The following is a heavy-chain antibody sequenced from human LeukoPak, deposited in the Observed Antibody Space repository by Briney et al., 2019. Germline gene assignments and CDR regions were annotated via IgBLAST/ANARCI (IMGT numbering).Heavy chain of an antibody. CDR1: GGSFSGYY. CDR2: INHSGST. J-gene: IGHJ4*02. CDR3: ARAQVWIQLIDY. V-gene: IGHV4-34*01. Sequence: SETLSLTCAVYGGSFSGYYWSWIRQPPGKGLEWIGEINHSGSTNYNPSLKSRVTISVDTSKNQFSLKLSSVTAADTAVYYCARAQVWIQLIDYWGQGTLVTVSS. D-gene: IGHD5-18*01.